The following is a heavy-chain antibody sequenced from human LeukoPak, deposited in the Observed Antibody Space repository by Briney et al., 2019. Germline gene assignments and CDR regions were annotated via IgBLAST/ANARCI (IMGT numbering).Heavy chain of an antibody. CDR2: INPSGGST. CDR3: ARVSSVGYYTNEYFQH. Sequence: ASVKVSCKASGYTFTSYYMHWVRQAPGQGLEWMGIINPSGGSTSYAQKFQGRVTMTRDTSTSTVYMELSSLRSEDTAVYYCARVSSVGYYTNEYFQHWGQGTLVTVSS. CDR1: GYTFTSYY. J-gene: IGHJ1*01. D-gene: IGHD3-22*01. V-gene: IGHV1-46*01.